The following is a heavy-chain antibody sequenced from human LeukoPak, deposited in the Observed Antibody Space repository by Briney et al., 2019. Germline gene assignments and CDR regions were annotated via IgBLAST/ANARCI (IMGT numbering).Heavy chain of an antibody. D-gene: IGHD6-19*01. CDR3: ARVFKIGTGSGWYWFDP. Sequence: SETLSLTCTVSGGSISSYYWSWIRQPAGKGLEWIGRIYTSGSTNYNSSLKSRVTMSVDTSKNQFSLKLSSVTAADTAVYYCARVFKIGTGSGWYWFDPWGQGTLVTVSS. V-gene: IGHV4-4*07. CDR1: GGSISSYY. CDR2: IYTSGST. J-gene: IGHJ5*02.